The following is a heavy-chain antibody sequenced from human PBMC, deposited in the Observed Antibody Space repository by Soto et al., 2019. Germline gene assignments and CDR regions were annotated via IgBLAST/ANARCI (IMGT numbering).Heavy chain of an antibody. CDR2: ISGSGGST. D-gene: IGHD6-6*01. J-gene: IGHJ6*02. V-gene: IGHV3-23*01. Sequence: PGGSLRLSCAASGFTFSSYAMSWVRQAPGKGLEWVSAISGSGGSTYYADSVKGRFTTSRDNSKNTLYLQMNSLRAEDTAVYYCAKEGRYIGARHNYYYGMDVWGQGTTVTVSS. CDR3: AKEGRYIGARHNYYYGMDV. CDR1: GFTFSSYA.